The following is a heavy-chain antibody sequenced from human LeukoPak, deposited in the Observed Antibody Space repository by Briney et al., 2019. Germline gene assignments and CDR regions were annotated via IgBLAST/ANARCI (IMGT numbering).Heavy chain of an antibody. CDR1: GFTFRSYA. Sequence: GGSLRLSCAPSGFTFRSYAMSWVRQAPGKGLEWVSAISGSGGSTYYADSVKSRFTTSRDNSKNTLYVQVNSLGTEDTAAYYCAKGSYYDSSGSFYFDYWGQGTLVTVSS. V-gene: IGHV3-23*01. J-gene: IGHJ4*02. CDR3: AKGSYYDSSGSFYFDY. D-gene: IGHD3-22*01. CDR2: ISGSGGST.